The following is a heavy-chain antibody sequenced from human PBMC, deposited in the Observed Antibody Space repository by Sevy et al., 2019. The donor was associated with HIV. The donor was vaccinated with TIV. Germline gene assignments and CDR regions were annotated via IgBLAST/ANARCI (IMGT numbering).Heavy chain of an antibody. J-gene: IGHJ6*02. V-gene: IGHV3-49*04. CDR1: GXXFGDYA. CDR2: IRSKVYGGTT. Sequence: GGSLRLSCTTSGXXFGDYAMSWVRQAPGKGLEWVGFIRSKVYGGTTEYAASVKGRFTISRDDSKSIAYLQMNSLKTEDTAVYYCARGGYCSTTSCYNAWVDXXXXGTTVTVSS. CDR3: ARGGYCSTTSCYNAWVDX. D-gene: IGHD2-2*02.